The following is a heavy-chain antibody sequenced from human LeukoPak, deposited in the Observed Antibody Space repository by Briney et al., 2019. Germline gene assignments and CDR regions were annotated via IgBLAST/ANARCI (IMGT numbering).Heavy chain of an antibody. CDR3: ARDPPGFELRKVYPTDY. Sequence: GASVKVSSKASGYTFTRHAINWVRQAPGQGLEWMGWINTNTGNPTYAQAFTGRFVFSLDTSVSTAHLQISSLKPDDTAIYYCARDPPGFELRKVYPTDYWGQGTLVTVSS. J-gene: IGHJ4*02. V-gene: IGHV7-4-1*02. D-gene: IGHD1-7*01. CDR1: GYTFTRHA. CDR2: INTNTGNP.